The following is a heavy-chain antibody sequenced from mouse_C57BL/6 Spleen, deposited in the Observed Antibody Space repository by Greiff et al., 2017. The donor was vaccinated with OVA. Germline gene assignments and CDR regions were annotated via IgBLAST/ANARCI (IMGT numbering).Heavy chain of an antibody. J-gene: IGHJ4*01. CDR3: AIYDGPYYYAMDY. D-gene: IGHD2-3*01. CDR2: IDPSDSYT. V-gene: IGHV1-50*01. CDR1: GYTFTSYW. Sequence: VQLQQPGAELVKPGASVKLSCKASGYTFTSYWMQWVKQRPGQGLEWIGEIDPSDSYTNYNQKFKGKATLTVDTSSSTAYMQLSSLTSEDSAVYYCAIYDGPYYYAMDYWGQGTSVTVSS.